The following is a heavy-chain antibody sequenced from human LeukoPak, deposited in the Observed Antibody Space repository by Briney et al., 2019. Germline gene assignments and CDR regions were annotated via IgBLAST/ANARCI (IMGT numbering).Heavy chain of an antibody. Sequence: PSETLSLTCDVSGYSVSGGYYWGWIRQPPGKGLEWIGSIYHSGSTYYKPSLKSRVTISVDTPRNQFSLKLSSVTAADTAVYYCAIDSSSSSSYFDYWGQGTLVAVSS. CDR1: GYSVSGGYY. CDR3: AIDSSSSSSYFDY. CDR2: IYHSGST. D-gene: IGHD6-6*01. V-gene: IGHV4-38-2*01. J-gene: IGHJ4*02.